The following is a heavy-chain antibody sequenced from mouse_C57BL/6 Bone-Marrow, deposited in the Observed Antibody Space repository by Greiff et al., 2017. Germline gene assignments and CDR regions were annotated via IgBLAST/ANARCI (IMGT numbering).Heavy chain of an antibody. V-gene: IGHV5-6*02. CDR3: ASRGWLVQFAY. CDR1: GFTFSSYG. D-gene: IGHD2-3*01. Sequence: EVKLVESGGDLVKPGGSLKLSCAASGFTFSSYGMSWVRQTPDKRLEWVATISSGGSYTYYPASVKGRFTISRDNAKNTLYLQMSSLKSEDTAMYYGASRGWLVQFAYWGQGTLVTVSA. CDR2: ISSGGSYT. J-gene: IGHJ3*01.